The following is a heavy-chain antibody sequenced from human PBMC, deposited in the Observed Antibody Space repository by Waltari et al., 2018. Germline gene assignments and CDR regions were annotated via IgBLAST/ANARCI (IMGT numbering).Heavy chain of an antibody. CDR2: ISHSGDNT. D-gene: IGHD6-13*01. CDR3: AKAVYSSSWYNWFDP. CDR1: GFPFSGYA. V-gene: IGHV3-23*01. Sequence: EIYLLESGGGVVPPGGSLRLSCAASGFPFSGYAMSWVRQAPGKGLEWVSTISHSGDNTYFADSLRGRFTISRDNSKDTVYLQMNSLRPEDTALYYCAKAVYSSSWYNWFDPWGQGTLVTVSS. J-gene: IGHJ5*02.